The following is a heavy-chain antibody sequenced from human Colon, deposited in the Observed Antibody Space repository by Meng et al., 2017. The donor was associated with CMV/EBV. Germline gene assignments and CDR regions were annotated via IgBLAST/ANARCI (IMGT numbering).Heavy chain of an antibody. CDR3: VKHSSDWSLDS. Sequence: QVQLVQSGAEVKKPGASGKVSCKASGYTYTDYQTDWVRQAPGQGREWMGWIHPSGHPTYAQKFQGRVTMTIDTSTTTASMELRSLRSDDSALYYCVKHSSDWSLDSWGQGTLVTVSS. V-gene: IGHV1-18*01. CDR2: IHPSGHP. J-gene: IGHJ4*02. CDR1: GYTYTDYQ. D-gene: IGHD6-19*01.